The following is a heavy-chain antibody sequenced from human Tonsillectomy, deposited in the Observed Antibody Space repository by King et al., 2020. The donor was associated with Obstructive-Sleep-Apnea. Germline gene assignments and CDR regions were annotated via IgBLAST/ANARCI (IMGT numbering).Heavy chain of an antibody. V-gene: IGHV3-30*04. J-gene: IGHJ4*02. D-gene: IGHD6-19*01. Sequence: QLVQSGGGVVQPGRSLRLSCAASGFTFSSYAMHWVRQAPGKGLEWVAVISYDGSNKYYAASEKGRFTISRDNSKNTLYLQMNSLRAEDTAVYYCARDRLAVAATPYFDYWGQGTLVTVSS. CDR3: ARDRLAVAATPYFDY. CDR1: GFTFSSYA. CDR2: ISYDGSNK.